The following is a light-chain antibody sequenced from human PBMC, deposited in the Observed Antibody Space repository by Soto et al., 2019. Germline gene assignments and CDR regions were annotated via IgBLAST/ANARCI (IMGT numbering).Light chain of an antibody. CDR3: QSYDSTLNGWV. V-gene: IGLV1-40*01. Sequence: QSALTQPPSVSGAPGQRVTISCTGSSSNIGAGYDVHWYQQFPGTAPKVLIYVNNNRPSGVPDRFSGSKSGTSASLAITGLQAQDEADYYCQSYDSTLNGWVFGGGTKLTVL. CDR1: SSNIGAGYD. J-gene: IGLJ3*02. CDR2: VNN.